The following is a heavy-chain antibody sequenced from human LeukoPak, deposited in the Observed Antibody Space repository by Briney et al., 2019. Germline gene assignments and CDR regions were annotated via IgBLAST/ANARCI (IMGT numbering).Heavy chain of an antibody. J-gene: IGHJ4*02. CDR3: ARAEQLRFLEWLSNPYYFVY. V-gene: IGHV4-34*01. CDR1: GGSFSGYY. Sequence: SETLSLTCAVYGGSFSGYYWSWIRQPPGKGLEWIGEINHSGSTNYNPSLKSRVTISVDTSKNQFSLKLSSVTAADTAVYYCARAEQLRFLEWLSNPYYFVYWGQGTLVTVSS. D-gene: IGHD3-3*01. CDR2: INHSGST.